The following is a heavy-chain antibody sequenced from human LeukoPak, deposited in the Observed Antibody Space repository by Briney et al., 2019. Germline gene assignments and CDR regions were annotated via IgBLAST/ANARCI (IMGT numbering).Heavy chain of an antibody. CDR1: GLTFSSYG. Sequence: QPGGTLRLSCAASGLTFSSYGMSWVRQPPGKGLEWVSAISGSGGSTYYADPMKGRFTTSSANTKKFSHLQMNSLTADATAVYFCARVGALSSSWLLYWGQGTLVSVSS. CDR2: ISGSGGST. J-gene: IGHJ4*02. D-gene: IGHD6-13*01. CDR3: ARVGALSSSWLLY. V-gene: IGHV3-23*01.